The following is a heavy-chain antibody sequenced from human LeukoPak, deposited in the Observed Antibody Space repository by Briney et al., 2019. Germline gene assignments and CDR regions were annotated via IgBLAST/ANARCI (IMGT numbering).Heavy chain of an antibody. CDR1: GFTFSSYA. CDR3: ARGQRRHTDMAPSFDY. V-gene: IGHV3-23*01. Sequence: GGSLRLSCAASGFTFSSYAMSWVRQAPGQGLEWVSTISGSGGSTYYADSMKGRFTISRDNSKSTLYLQMNSLRAEDTAVYYCARGQRRHTDMAPSFDYWGQGTLVTVSS. D-gene: IGHD5-18*01. J-gene: IGHJ4*02. CDR2: ISGSGGST.